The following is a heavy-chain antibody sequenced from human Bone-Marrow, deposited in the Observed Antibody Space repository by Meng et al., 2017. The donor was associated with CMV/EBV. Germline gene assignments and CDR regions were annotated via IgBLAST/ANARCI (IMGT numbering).Heavy chain of an antibody. CDR3: AKGFDFWSGYYDGY. V-gene: IGHV3-30*04. J-gene: IGHJ4*03. D-gene: IGHD3-3*01. CDR2: ISYDGSNK. Sequence: GESLKISCAASGFTFSSYAMHWVRQAPGKGLEWVAVISYDGSNKYYADSVKGRFTISRDNSKNTLYLQMNSLTAEDTAVYYCAKGFDFWSGYYDGYWGQGTLVTVSS. CDR1: GFTFSSYA.